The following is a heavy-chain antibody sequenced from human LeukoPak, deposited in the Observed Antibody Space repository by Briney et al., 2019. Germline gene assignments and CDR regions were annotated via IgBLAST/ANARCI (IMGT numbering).Heavy chain of an antibody. CDR3: TTGFSFIDF. Sequence: GGSLRLSCAASGLSVGTNYMSWLRQAPGKGLEWVSVLYSGGGAYYADSVKGRFTISRDNSKNTLYLQMNSLETEDTAVYYCTTGFSFIDFWGRGTLVTVST. J-gene: IGHJ1*01. CDR1: GLSVGTNY. V-gene: IGHV3-53*01. D-gene: IGHD3-16*02. CDR2: LYSGGGA.